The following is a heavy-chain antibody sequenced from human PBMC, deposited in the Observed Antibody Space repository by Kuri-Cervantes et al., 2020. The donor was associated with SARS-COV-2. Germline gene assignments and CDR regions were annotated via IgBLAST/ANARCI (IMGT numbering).Heavy chain of an antibody. CDR2: IYYSGST. CDR3: AREGLQGVGWFDP. Sequence: GSLRLSCTVSGGSISSYYWSWTRQPPGKGLEWIGYIYYSGSTNCNPSLKSRVTISVDTSKNQFSLKLSSVTAADTAVYYCAREGLQGVGWFDPWGQGTRVTVSS. D-gene: IGHD4-11*01. V-gene: IGHV4-59*01. CDR1: GGSISSYY. J-gene: IGHJ5*02.